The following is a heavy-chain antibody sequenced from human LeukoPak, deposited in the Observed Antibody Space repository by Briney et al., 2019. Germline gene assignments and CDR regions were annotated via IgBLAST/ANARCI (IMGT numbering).Heavy chain of an antibody. J-gene: IGHJ5*02. V-gene: IGHV3-15*01. CDR2: IKSKTDGGTT. CDR1: GFTFSNAW. D-gene: IGHD6-19*01. CDR3: ARAYSSGMNGFDP. Sequence: GGSLRLSCAASGFTFSNAWMSWVRQAPGKGLEWVGRIKSKTDGGTTDYAAPVKGRFTISRDNSKNTLYLQMNSLRAEDTAVYYCARAYSSGMNGFDPWGQGTLVTVSS.